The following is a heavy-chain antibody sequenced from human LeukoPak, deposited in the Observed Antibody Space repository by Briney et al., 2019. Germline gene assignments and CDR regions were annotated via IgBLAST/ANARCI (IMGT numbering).Heavy chain of an antibody. J-gene: IGHJ6*02. V-gene: IGHV3-66*04. CDR1: GFTVSSNY. D-gene: IGHD3-3*01. CDR3: ARPIWSGYPYGMDV. Sequence: GGSLRLSCAASGFTVSSNYMSWVRQAPGKGLEWVSVIYSGGSTYYADSVKGRFTISRDNSKNTLYLQMNSLRAEDTAVYYCARPIWSGYPYGMDVWGQGTTVTVSS. CDR2: IYSGGST.